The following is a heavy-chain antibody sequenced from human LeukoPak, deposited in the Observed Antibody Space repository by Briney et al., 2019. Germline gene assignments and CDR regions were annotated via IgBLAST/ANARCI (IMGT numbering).Heavy chain of an antibody. CDR3: AVCRFCSGGNCFLGRYGMDV. D-gene: IGHD2-15*01. V-gene: IGHV4-39*01. Sequence: AESLSLTCTVSGGSISNSSYYWGWIRQPPGQGLESIVSIYFSGNVYYNSSLRRRATISDDTSNNQFSLKVTSVTAADGAVYYCAVCRFCSGGNCFLGRYGMDVWGRGTTVTVS. CDR2: IYFSGNV. J-gene: IGHJ6*02. CDR1: GGSISNSSYY.